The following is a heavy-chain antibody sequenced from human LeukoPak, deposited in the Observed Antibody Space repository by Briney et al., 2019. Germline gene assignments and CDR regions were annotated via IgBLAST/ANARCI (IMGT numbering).Heavy chain of an antibody. CDR3: ARDSPNEAILWWSIDY. CDR1: GFTFSSYE. J-gene: IGHJ4*02. Sequence: GGSLRLSCAASGFTFSSYEMNWVRQAPGKGLEWVSYISSSGSTIYYADSVKGRFTISRDNAKNSLYLQMNSLRAEDTAVYYCARDSPNEAILWWSIDYWGQGTLVTVSS. V-gene: IGHV3-48*03. D-gene: IGHD2-21*01. CDR2: ISSSGSTI.